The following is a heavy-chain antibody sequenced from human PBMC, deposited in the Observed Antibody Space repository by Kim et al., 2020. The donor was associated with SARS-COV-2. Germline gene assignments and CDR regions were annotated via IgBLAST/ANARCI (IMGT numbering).Heavy chain of an antibody. CDR3: ARGEGELLVYYFDY. Sequence: SETLSLTCTVSGGSISSSSYYWGWIRQPPGKGLEWIGSIYYSGSTYYNPSLKSRVTISVDTSKNQFSLKLSSVTAADTAVYYCARGEGELLVYYFDYWGQGTLVTVSS. CDR2: IYYSGST. D-gene: IGHD3-10*01. J-gene: IGHJ4*02. CDR1: GGSISSSSYY. V-gene: IGHV4-39*01.